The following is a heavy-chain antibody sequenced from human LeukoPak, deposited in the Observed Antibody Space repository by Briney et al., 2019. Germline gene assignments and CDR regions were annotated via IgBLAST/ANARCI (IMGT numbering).Heavy chain of an antibody. Sequence: ASVKVSCKASGYTFTNYYIHWVRQAPGQGLEWMGIINPSGGSTSYAQKFQGRVTMTRDMSTSTVYMELSSLRSEDTAVYYCARGRYYDFWSGYYSPSYYYYYMDVWGKGTTVTVSS. CDR2: INPSGGST. CDR3: ARGRYYDFWSGYYSPSYYYYYMDV. V-gene: IGHV1-46*01. J-gene: IGHJ6*03. D-gene: IGHD3-3*01. CDR1: GYTFTNYY.